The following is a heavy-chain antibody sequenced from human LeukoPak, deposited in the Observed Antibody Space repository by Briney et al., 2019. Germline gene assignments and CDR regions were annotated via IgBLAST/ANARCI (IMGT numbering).Heavy chain of an antibody. CDR3: AKDLLAPSPHQGNIVGAISTPGGMFDY. Sequence: GGSLRLSCAASGFTFSSYAMHWVRRAPGKGLEWVAVISYDGSNKYYADSVKGRFTISRDNSKNTLYLQMNSLRAEDTAVYYCAKDLLAPSPHQGNIVGAISTPGGMFDYWGQGTLVTVSS. V-gene: IGHV3-30*04. CDR1: GFTFSSYA. J-gene: IGHJ4*02. CDR2: ISYDGSNK. D-gene: IGHD1-26*01.